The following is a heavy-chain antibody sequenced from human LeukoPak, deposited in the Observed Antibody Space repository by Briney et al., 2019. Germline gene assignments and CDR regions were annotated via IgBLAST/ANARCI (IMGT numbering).Heavy chain of an antibody. CDR2: IRQDGVAK. J-gene: IGHJ4*02. CDR3: ARDLGFSSEDL. V-gene: IGHV3-7*01. CDR1: GFTFSRYW. Sequence: GGSLRLSCATSGFTFSRYWMSWVRQAPGKGLEWVANIRQDGVAKYYADSVRGRFTISRDNARASVFLQMDSLRAEDTGVYYCARDLGFSSEDLWGQGTLVTVS. D-gene: IGHD6-19*01.